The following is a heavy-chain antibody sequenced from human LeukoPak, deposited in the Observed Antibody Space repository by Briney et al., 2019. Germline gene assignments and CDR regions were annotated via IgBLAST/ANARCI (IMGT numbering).Heavy chain of an antibody. CDR3: ARGGLRYYDSSGSRWFDP. CDR2: MNPNSGNT. V-gene: IGHV1-8*03. Sequence: ASVKVSCKASGYTFTSYDINWVRQATGQGLEWMGWMNPNSGNTGYAQKFQGRVTITRNTSISTAYMELSSLRSEDTAVYYCARGGLRYYDSSGSRWFDPWGQGTLVTVSS. D-gene: IGHD3-22*01. J-gene: IGHJ5*02. CDR1: GYTFTSYD.